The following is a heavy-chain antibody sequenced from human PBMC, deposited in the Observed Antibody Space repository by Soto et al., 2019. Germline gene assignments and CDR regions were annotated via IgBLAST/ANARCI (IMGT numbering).Heavy chain of an antibody. CDR2: IYHSGST. Sequence: SETLSLTCAVSGGSLSRGGYPWSWLRQPPGKGLEWIGYIYHSGSTYYNPSLKSRVTISVDRSKNQFSLKLSSVTAADTAVYYCARVPDRWGQGTLVTVSS. CDR1: GGSLSRGGYP. V-gene: IGHV4-30-2*01. D-gene: IGHD2-2*01. J-gene: IGHJ5*02. CDR3: ARVPDR.